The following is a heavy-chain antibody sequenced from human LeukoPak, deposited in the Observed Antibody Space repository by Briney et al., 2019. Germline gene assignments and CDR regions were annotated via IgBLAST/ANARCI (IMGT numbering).Heavy chain of an antibody. CDR3: ARGEVYSSSSPFDY. Sequence: GASVKVSCKASGGTFSSYAISWVRQAPGQGLEWMGRIIPIFGTANYAQKFQGRVTITTDESTSTAYMELSSLRSEDTAVYYCARGEVYSSSSPFDYWGQGTPVTVSS. J-gene: IGHJ4*02. V-gene: IGHV1-69*05. CDR2: IIPIFGTA. D-gene: IGHD6-13*01. CDR1: GGTFSSYA.